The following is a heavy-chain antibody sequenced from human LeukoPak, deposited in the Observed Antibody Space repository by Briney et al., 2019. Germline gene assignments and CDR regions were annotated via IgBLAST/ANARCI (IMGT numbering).Heavy chain of an antibody. CDR1: GGSFSGYY. D-gene: IGHD3-22*01. Sequence: SETLSLTCAVYGGSFSGYYWSWIRQPPGNRLEWIGEINHSGSTNYNPSLKSRVTISVDTSKNQFSLKLSSVTAADTAVYYCARDRYNSDSSGYYMWYFDYWGQGTLVTVSS. CDR2: INHSGST. J-gene: IGHJ4*02. V-gene: IGHV4-34*01. CDR3: ARDRYNSDSSGYYMWYFDY.